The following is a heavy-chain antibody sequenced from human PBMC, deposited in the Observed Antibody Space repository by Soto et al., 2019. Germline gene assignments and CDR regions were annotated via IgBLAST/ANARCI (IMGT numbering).Heavy chain of an antibody. Sequence: EVQLVESGGGLVQPGGYLRLSCAASGFTSSGYWMHWVRQSPGKGLVWVSRLNSDGSITSYADSVKGRFTISRDNAKNTLYLQMNSLRAEDTAVYFCARGGAYNGGWFSWGPGTLVTVSS. CDR3: ARGGAYNGGWFS. CDR2: LNSDGSIT. CDR1: GFTSSGYW. J-gene: IGHJ4*02. V-gene: IGHV3-74*01. D-gene: IGHD6-19*01.